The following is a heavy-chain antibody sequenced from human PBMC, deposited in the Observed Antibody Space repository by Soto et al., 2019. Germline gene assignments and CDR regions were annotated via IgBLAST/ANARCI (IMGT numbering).Heavy chain of an antibody. CDR1: GFTFSSYA. J-gene: IGHJ4*02. Sequence: LGGSLRLSCAASGFTFSSYAMHWVRQAPGKGLEWVAVISYDGSNKYYADSVKGRFTISRDNSKNTLYLQMNSLRAEDTAVYYCARDKKARIAVAGYFDYWGQGTLVTVSS. CDR3: ARDKKARIAVAGYFDY. V-gene: IGHV3-30-3*01. CDR2: ISYDGSNK. D-gene: IGHD6-19*01.